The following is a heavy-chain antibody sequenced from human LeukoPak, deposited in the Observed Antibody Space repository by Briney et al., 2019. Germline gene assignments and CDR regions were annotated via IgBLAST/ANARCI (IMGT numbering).Heavy chain of an antibody. J-gene: IGHJ5*01. V-gene: IGHV3-64*01. Sequence: GGSLRLSCAASGFTFSSCAMHWARQAPGKGLEYVSAMSSKRSSTYYAHSVKDRFTIPRDNAKNSIYLQMNSPRAENTAIYYCARIGHDLYQTFDSWGHGTLITVSS. D-gene: IGHD2-2*01. CDR2: MSSKRSST. CDR1: GFTFSSCA. CDR3: ARIGHDLYQTFDS.